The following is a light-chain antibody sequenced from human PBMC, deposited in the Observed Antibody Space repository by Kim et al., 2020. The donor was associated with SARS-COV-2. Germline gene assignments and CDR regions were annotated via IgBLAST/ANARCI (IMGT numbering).Light chain of an antibody. J-gene: IGKJ5*01. CDR2: DAP. CDR1: QDSSNY. CDR3: QQYDDLPIT. Sequence: ASVGDRITNPCQERQDSSNYLGWYQQKPGTAPKLLIYDAPTLQTGVPSRLSGSGSETDVTFTNSSLQPEDIATYYCQQYDDLPITFGQGTRLEIK. V-gene: IGKV1-33*01.